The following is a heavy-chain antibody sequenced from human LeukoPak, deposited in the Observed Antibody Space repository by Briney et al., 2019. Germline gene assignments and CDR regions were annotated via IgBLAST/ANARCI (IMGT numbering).Heavy chain of an antibody. CDR2: ISGSGGST. CDR1: GFTFSSYA. V-gene: IGHV3-23*01. Sequence: GGSLRLSCAASGFTFSSYAMSWVRQAPGKGLEWVSAISGSGGSTYYADSVKGRFTISRDNSKHTLYLQMNSLRAEDTAVYYCAKAPGIRGGATFYFDYWGQGTLVTVSS. D-gene: IGHD1-26*01. J-gene: IGHJ4*02. CDR3: AKAPGIRGGATFYFDY.